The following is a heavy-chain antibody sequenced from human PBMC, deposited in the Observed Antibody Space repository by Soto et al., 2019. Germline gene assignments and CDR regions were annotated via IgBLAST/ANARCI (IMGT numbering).Heavy chain of an antibody. J-gene: IGHJ4*02. CDR2: TYHRGST. Sequence: PSETLSLTCSVYGVSISSYFWSWIRQAPGGGLEWIGYTYHRGSTNYSPSLKSRVAISLDTSENQFSLKVNSVTAADTAVYYCARIGGYHGPLDYWGQGTPVTVSS. CDR3: ARIGGYHGPLDY. CDR1: GVSISSYF. D-gene: IGHD6-25*01. V-gene: IGHV4-59*01.